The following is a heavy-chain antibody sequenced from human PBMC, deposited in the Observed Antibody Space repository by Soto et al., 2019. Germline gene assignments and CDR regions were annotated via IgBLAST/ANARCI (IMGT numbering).Heavy chain of an antibody. CDR1: GFTVSSDG. Sequence: QVQLVESGGGVVQPGRSLRLSCAAYGFTVSSDGMHWVRQAPGKGLEWVAGIWYDGSNKYYADSVKGRFTISRDNSKNTLYLQMNSLGAEDRAVYYCARAHYDILTGYYYYCMDVWGKGTTVTVSS. D-gene: IGHD3-9*01. J-gene: IGHJ6*03. CDR2: IWYDGSNK. V-gene: IGHV3-33*01. CDR3: ARAHYDILTGYYYYCMDV.